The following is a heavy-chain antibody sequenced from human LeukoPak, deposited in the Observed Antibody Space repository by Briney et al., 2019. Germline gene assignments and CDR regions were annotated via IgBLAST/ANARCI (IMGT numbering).Heavy chain of an antibody. D-gene: IGHD2/OR15-2a*01. Sequence: SETLSLTCTVSGGSISSYYWSWIRQPPGKGLEWIGYIYYSGSTNYNPSLKSRVTISVDTSKNQFSLKLSSVTAADTAVYYCARHSRGSMAPYFDYWGQGTLVTVSS. CDR1: GGSISSYY. CDR2: IYYSGST. CDR3: ARHSRGSMAPYFDY. J-gene: IGHJ4*02. V-gene: IGHV4-59*08.